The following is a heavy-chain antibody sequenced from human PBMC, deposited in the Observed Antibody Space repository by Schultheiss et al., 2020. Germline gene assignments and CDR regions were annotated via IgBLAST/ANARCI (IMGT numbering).Heavy chain of an antibody. CDR3: AKDATLNSGSYF. CDR2: ISSSSSTI. V-gene: IGHV3-48*01. J-gene: IGHJ4*02. CDR1: GFTFSSYS. Sequence: GGSLRLSCAASGFTFSSYSMNWVRQAPGKGLEWVSYISSSSSTIYYADSVKGRFTISRDNAKNTLYLQMNSLRAEDTAVYYCAKDATLNSGSYFWGQGTLVTVSS. D-gene: IGHD1-26*01.